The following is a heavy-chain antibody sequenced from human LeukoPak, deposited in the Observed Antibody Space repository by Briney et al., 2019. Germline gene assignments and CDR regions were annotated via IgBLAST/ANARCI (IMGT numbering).Heavy chain of an antibody. CDR2: ISYDATNK. CDR3: AKAMVRGSMYWFDP. V-gene: IGHV3-30*07. J-gene: IGHJ5*02. D-gene: IGHD3-10*01. Sequence: PGGSLRLSCVASGFSFDGFAMYWVRQAPGKGLEWVALISYDATNKYYADSVRGRFTISRDNSKNTLYLQMNSLRAEDTAVYYCAKAMVRGSMYWFDPWGQGTLVTVSS. CDR1: GFSFDGFA.